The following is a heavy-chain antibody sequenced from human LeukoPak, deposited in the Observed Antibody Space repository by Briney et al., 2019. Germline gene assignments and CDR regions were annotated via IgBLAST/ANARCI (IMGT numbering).Heavy chain of an antibody. CDR1: GCTFSNYA. V-gene: IGHV1-69*01. CDR3: ARKTVVVPGACLGWFDP. CDR2: IIPLFGRT. J-gene: IGHJ5*02. Sequence: SVKVSCKASGCTFSNYAISWVRQAPGQGPEWMGGIIPLFGRTNYARKFQGRVTITADEPTSTAYMELSSLRSDDTAVYYCARKTVVVPGACLGWFDPWGQGTLVTVSS. D-gene: IGHD2-2*01.